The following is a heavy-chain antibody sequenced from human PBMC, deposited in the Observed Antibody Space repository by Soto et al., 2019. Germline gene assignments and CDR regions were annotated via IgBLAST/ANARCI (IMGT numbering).Heavy chain of an antibody. CDR1: GGTLNSYA. Sequence: QVQLVQSGVEVKQPGSSVKVSCKASGGTLNSYAIDWVRQAPGQGLEWMGGIIPIFGNTYYAQRLQGRVKLTADESTRTAYMEPSTLTSEDTAVYYCARGTVIGSEDNYFHYGMDVWGQGTTVIVSS. CDR2: IIPIFGNT. V-gene: IGHV1-69*12. CDR3: ARGTVIGSEDNYFHYGMDV. J-gene: IGHJ6*02. D-gene: IGHD2-21*01.